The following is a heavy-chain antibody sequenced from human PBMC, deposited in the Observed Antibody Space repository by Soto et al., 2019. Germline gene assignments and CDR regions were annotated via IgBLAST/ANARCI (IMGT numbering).Heavy chain of an antibody. V-gene: IGHV2-5*02. J-gene: IGHJ4*02. Sequence: QITLKESGPTLLKPTQTLTLTCTFSGFSFISSGEGVGWIRQPPGKALEWLALIYWDDDRRYNPSPENRLTNTKDXDXSXSXXFLTLTDVDPADTATYYCAHRQRIIRYFDLGYFDSWGQGAPVTVSS. D-gene: IGHD3-9*01. CDR1: GFSFISSGEG. CDR2: IYWDDDR. CDR3: AHRQRIIRYFDLGYFDS.